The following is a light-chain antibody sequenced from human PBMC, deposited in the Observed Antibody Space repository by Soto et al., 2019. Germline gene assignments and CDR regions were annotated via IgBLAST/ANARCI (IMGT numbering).Light chain of an antibody. Sequence: DILMTQSPDSLAVSLGERATINCESSQSVLFTSNNKNYLAWYQQKPGQPPKLLLSWASARESGVPERFSGSGSGTLFTLSISSLQAEDVAVYYCQQYYTLPLTFGGGTKVDI. V-gene: IGKV4-1*01. J-gene: IGKJ4*01. CDR1: QSVLFTSNNKNY. CDR2: WAS. CDR3: QQYYTLPLT.